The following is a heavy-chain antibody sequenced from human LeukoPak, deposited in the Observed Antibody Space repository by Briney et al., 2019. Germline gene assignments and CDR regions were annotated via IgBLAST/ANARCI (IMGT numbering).Heavy chain of an antibody. Sequence: GGSLRLSCTASGFTFGDYAMSWFRQAPGKGLEWVGFIRSKAYGGTTEYAASVKGRFTISRDDSKSIAYLQMNSLKTEDPAVYYCTRTPPVAGNYYYYYMDVWGKGTTVTVSS. CDR3: TRTPPVAGNYYYYYMDV. CDR2: IRSKAYGGTT. D-gene: IGHD6-19*01. V-gene: IGHV3-49*03. CDR1: GFTFGDYA. J-gene: IGHJ6*03.